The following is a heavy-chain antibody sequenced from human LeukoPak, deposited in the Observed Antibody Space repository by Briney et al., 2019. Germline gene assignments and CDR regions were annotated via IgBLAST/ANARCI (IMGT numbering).Heavy chain of an antibody. D-gene: IGHD3-16*01. CDR3: ARGRGWVDY. CDR2: IGYVGGEK. Sequence: GGSLRLSCVASGFTFNNDWMSWVRQAPGKGLEWVANIGYVGGEKYYVDSVKGRFTISRDNTKNSLFLQMNSLRVDDMAVYYCARGRGWVDYWGQGTLVTVSS. J-gene: IGHJ4*02. CDR1: GFTFNNDW. V-gene: IGHV3-7*01.